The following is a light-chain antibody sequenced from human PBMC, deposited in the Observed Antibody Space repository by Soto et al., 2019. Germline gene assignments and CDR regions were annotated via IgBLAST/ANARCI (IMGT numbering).Light chain of an antibody. V-gene: IGKV3-11*01. J-gene: IGKJ3*01. CDR2: DAS. Sequence: EIVLTQCPATLSLSPGEIATLSCRASQSVSRYLVWYQQKPGQPPRALIHDASNHSTGIPARFSGSGSGTDFTLTISGLEPEDVAVYYCLQRSNWPLTFGPGTKIDIK. CDR3: LQRSNWPLT. CDR1: QSVSRY.